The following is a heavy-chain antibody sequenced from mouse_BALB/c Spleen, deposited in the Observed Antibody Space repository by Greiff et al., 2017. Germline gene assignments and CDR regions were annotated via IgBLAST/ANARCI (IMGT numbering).Heavy chain of an antibody. V-gene: IGHV3-6*02. D-gene: IGHD2-1*01. Sequence: DVQLQESGPGLVKPSQSLSLTCSVTGYSITSGYYWNWIRQFPGNKLEWMGYISYDGSNNYNPSLKNRISITRDTSKNQFFLKLNSVTTEDTATYYCARAGNYEAMDYWGQGTSVTVSS. CDR1: GYSITSGYY. J-gene: IGHJ4*01. CDR3: ARAGNYEAMDY. CDR2: ISYDGSN.